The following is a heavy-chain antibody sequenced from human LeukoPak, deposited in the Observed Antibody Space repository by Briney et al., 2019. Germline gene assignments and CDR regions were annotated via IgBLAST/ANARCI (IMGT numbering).Heavy chain of an antibody. V-gene: IGHV3-48*01. Sequence: PGGSLRLSCVASGFPFSSYGMNWVRQAPGKGLEWVSYISSSSTIYYADSVKGRFTISRDNAKNSLYPQMNSLRVEDTAVYYCARRLAATMVRGVIINPTNWFDPWGQGTLVTVSS. CDR1: GFPFSSYG. CDR3: ARRLAATMVRGVIINPTNWFDP. J-gene: IGHJ5*02. D-gene: IGHD3-10*01. CDR2: ISSSSTI.